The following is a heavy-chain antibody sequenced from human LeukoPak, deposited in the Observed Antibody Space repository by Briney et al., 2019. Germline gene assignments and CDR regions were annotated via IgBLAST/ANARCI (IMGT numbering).Heavy chain of an antibody. CDR3: TRDRGTTVTTIPLYFDY. CDR1: GFTFSDHC. V-gene: IGHV3-49*03. D-gene: IGHD4-17*01. J-gene: IGHJ4*02. CDR2: IRSKAYGGTT. Sequence: GGSLRLSCAGSGFTFSDHCMGWFRPAPGKGREWVGFIRSKAYGGTTEYAASVKGRFTISRDDSKSIAYLQMNSLKTEDTAVYYCTRDRGTTVTTIPLYFDYWGQGTLVTVSS.